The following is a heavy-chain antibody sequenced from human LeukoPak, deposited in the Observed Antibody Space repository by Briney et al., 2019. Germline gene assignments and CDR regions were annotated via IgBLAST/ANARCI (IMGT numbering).Heavy chain of an antibody. D-gene: IGHD3-10*01. V-gene: IGHV4-59*01. CDR1: GGSISSYY. CDR2: IYYSGST. CDR3: ARHYGTLWYYYYMDV. J-gene: IGHJ6*03. Sequence: LETLSLTCTVSGGSISSYYWSWIRQPPGKGLEWIGYIYYSGSTNYNPSLKSRVTISVDTSKNQFSLKLSSVTAADTAVYYCARHYGTLWYYYYMDVWGKGTTVTVSS.